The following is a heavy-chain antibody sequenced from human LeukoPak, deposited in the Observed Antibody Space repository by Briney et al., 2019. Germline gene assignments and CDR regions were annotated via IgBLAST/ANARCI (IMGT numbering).Heavy chain of an antibody. Sequence: PSETLSLTCTVSGGSISSYYWSWIRQPLGKGLEWIGYIYYSGSSNHNPPLKSRVTMSVDTSKNQLSLNLTSVTAADTAVNYCAARERLDWILYWGQGTLVTVSS. J-gene: IGHJ4*02. D-gene: IGHD3-9*01. CDR1: GGSISSYY. CDR3: AARERLDWILY. V-gene: IGHV4-59*01. CDR2: IYYSGSS.